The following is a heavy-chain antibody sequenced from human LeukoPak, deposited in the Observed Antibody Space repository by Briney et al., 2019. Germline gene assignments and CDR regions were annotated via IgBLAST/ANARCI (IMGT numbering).Heavy chain of an antibody. J-gene: IGHJ4*02. CDR1: GGSFSGYY. CDR2: INHSGST. Sequence: SETLSLTCAVYGGSFSGYYWSWIRQPPGEGLEWIGEINHSGSTNYNPSLKSRVTISVDTSKNQFSLKLSSVTAADTAVYYCARAQGDYWGQGTLVTVSS. V-gene: IGHV4-34*01. CDR3: ARAQGDY.